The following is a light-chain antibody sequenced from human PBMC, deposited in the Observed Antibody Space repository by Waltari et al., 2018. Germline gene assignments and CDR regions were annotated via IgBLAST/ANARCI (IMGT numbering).Light chain of an antibody. Sequence: DIVMTQSPDSLAVSLGERATINCKSSQTILSSSNNKNSLAWYQQKPGQPPKMLIYWASTRASGVPDRFSGSGSGTDFTLTISSLQAEDVXVYYCQQXSNTPLTFXXGXKXEIX. V-gene: IGKV4-1*01. J-gene: IGKJ4*01. CDR3: QQXSNTPLT. CDR2: WAS. CDR1: QTILSSSNNKNS.